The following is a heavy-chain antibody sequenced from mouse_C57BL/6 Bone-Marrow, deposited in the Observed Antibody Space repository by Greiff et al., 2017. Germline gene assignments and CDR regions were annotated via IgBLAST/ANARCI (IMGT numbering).Heavy chain of an antibody. CDR3: AREGTYGPELAMHY. V-gene: IGHV1-72*01. CDR2: IDPNSGGT. J-gene: IGHJ4*01. Sequence: VQLQQPGAALVLPGAPVKLCCQASGYTFTSSWMHWVKQRPGRGLEWIGRIDPNSGGTKYNEKFKSKATLTVDKPSSTAYMQLSSLTSEDSAVYYCAREGTYGPELAMHYWRSGASVTAST. D-gene: IGHD1-1*02. CDR1: GYTFTSSW.